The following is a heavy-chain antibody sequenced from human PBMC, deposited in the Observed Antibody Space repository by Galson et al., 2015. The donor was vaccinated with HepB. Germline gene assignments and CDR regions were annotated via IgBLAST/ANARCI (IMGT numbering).Heavy chain of an antibody. V-gene: IGHV1-8*01. CDR1: GYTFTSYD. CDR2: MNPNSGNT. J-gene: IGHJ6*03. CDR3: ARNGYNFGLYYYYMDV. D-gene: IGHD5-24*01. Sequence: SVKVSCKASGYTFTSYDINWVRQATGQGLEWMGWMNPNSGNTGYAQKFQGRVTMTRNTSISTAYMELSSLRSEDTAVYYCARNGYNFGLYYYYMDVWGKGTTVTVSS.